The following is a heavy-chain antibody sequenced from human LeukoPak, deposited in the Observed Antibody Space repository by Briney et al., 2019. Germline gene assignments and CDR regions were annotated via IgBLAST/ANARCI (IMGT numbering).Heavy chain of an antibody. J-gene: IGHJ4*02. D-gene: IGHD5-12*01. V-gene: IGHV1-2*02. CDR2: INPNGGGT. Sequence: GASVKVSCRASGYTFIGSYMHWLRQAPGQGLEWMGWINPNGGGTSYPQRFQGRVTMTRDTSITTAYMELTSLRSDDTAVYYCARGGYDYYFDYWGQGTLVTVSS. CDR1: GYTFIGSY. CDR3: ARGGYDYYFDY.